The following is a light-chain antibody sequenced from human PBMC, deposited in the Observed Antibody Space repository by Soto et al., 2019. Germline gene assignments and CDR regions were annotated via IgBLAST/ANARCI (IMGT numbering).Light chain of an antibody. CDR1: QSISVW. CDR2: KTS. V-gene: IGKV1-5*03. Sequence: DIHMTQSPSTLSASVGDRVTITCRASQSISVWLAWYQQKPGKAPNLLIYKTSSLETRVPSRFSGSGSGTEFTLTISSLQPDDFAAYYCQHYHDYPWTFGQGTKVEIK. J-gene: IGKJ1*01. CDR3: QHYHDYPWT.